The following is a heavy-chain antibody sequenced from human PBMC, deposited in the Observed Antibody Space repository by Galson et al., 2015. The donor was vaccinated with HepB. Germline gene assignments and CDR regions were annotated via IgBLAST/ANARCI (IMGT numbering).Heavy chain of an antibody. D-gene: IGHD5-24*01. J-gene: IGHJ6*02. CDR2: IDPSDSYT. CDR3: ASTDGRGGYYYGMDV. Sequence: QSGAEVKKPGESLRISCKGSGYTFTNYWIIWVRQMPGKGLEWMGKIDPSDSYTQYSPSFQGQVTISADKSISTAYQQWISLKASDTAMYFFASTDGRGGYYYGMDVWGQGTTVTVSS. V-gene: IGHV5-10-1*04. CDR1: GYTFTNYW.